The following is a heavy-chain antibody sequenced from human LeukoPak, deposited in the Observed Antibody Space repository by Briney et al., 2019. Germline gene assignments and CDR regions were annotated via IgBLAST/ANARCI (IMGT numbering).Heavy chain of an antibody. CDR3: ARGEDFERYYLAY. J-gene: IGHJ4*02. Sequence: SETLSLTCAVSGGSISSNSYYWGWIRQPPGKGLEWIGYIYYTGTTNYNPLFESRATISVDTSKNQFSLKLTSVTAADTAVYFCARGEDFERYYLAYWGQGTLVTVSS. V-gene: IGHV4-61*05. D-gene: IGHD3-9*01. CDR2: IYYTGTT. CDR1: GGSISSNSYY.